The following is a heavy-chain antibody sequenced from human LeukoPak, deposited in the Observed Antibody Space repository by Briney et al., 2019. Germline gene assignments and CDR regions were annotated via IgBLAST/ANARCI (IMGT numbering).Heavy chain of an antibody. V-gene: IGHV4-59*01. Sequence: SETMSLTRTVSGGPLSAYYWTWIRQPPGKGLEWIGYIYDTGNTNYNPSLKSRVTISVDTSKNQFSLRLTSVTAADTAVYYCASGETGSTLGGYWGQGTLVTVSS. CDR3: ASGETGSTLGGY. CDR2: IYDTGNT. CDR1: GGPLSAYY. D-gene: IGHD1-1*01. J-gene: IGHJ4*02.